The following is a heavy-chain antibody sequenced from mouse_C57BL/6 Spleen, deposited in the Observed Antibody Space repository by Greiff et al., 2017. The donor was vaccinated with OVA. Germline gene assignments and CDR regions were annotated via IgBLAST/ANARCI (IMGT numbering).Heavy chain of an antibody. CDR3: AREGDGGVYAMDY. Sequence: VQLQQSGAELVKPGASVKLSCTASGFNIKDYYMHWVKQRTEKGLEWIGRIDPEDGETKYAPKFQGKATITADTSSNTAYLQISSLTSEDTAVYYCAREGDGGVYAMDYWGQGTSVTVSS. CDR1: GFNIKDYY. J-gene: IGHJ4*01. V-gene: IGHV14-2*01. CDR2: IDPEDGET. D-gene: IGHD3-3*01.